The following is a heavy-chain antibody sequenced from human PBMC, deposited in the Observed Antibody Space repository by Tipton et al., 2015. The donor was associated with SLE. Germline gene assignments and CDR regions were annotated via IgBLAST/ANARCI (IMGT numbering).Heavy chain of an antibody. J-gene: IGHJ5*02. D-gene: IGHD3-10*01. CDR1: GFTFGDEA. CDR2: ISNAAGST. Sequence: SLRLSCTASGFTFGDEAMSWVRQAPGKGLEWVSGISNAAGSTYYADSVKGRFTISRDNSKSTLYLQMNSLRAEDTAVYYCARHRWSRETMAVDWFDPWGQGTLVTVSS. CDR3: ARHRWSRETMAVDWFDP. V-gene: IGHV3-23*01.